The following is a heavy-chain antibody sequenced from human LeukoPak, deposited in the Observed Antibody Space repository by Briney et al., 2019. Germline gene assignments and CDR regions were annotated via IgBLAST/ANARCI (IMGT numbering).Heavy chain of an antibody. CDR2: IYYTGTT. V-gene: IGHV4-39*02. Sequence: SETLSLTCTVSGGSIRGSSYYWGWIRQPPGKGLEWIGHIYYTGTTYYNPSLKSRVTISVDTSKNHFSLRLRSVTAADTAVYFCARPRDDSTEYYLGYWGQGTLVTVSS. CDR1: GGSIRGSSYY. CDR3: ARPRDDSTEYYLGY. J-gene: IGHJ4*02. D-gene: IGHD3-22*01.